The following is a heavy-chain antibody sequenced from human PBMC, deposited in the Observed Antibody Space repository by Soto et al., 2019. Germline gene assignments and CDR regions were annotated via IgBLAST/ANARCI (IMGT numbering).Heavy chain of an antibody. Sequence: SGPTLVNPTQTLTLTCTFSGFSLSTSGVGVGWIRQPPGKALEWPALIYWNDDKRYSPSLKSRLTITKDTSKNQVVLTVTNMDPVDTATYYCARPPRGIAAFYFDYWGQGTLVTVSS. CDR2: IYWNDDK. J-gene: IGHJ4*02. CDR1: GFSLSTSGVG. CDR3: ARPPRGIAAFYFDY. V-gene: IGHV2-5*01. D-gene: IGHD6-13*01.